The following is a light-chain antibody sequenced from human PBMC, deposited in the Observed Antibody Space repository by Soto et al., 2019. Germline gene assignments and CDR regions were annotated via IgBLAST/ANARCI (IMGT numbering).Light chain of an antibody. CDR2: DAS. CDR3: QQRSNWPRT. V-gene: IGKV3-11*01. CDR1: QSVSSY. J-gene: IGKJ1*01. Sequence: EIVLAQSPATLSLSPGEIVTLSCRASQSVSSYLAWYQQKPGQAPRLLIYDASNRATGIPARFSGSGPGTDFTLTISSLEPEDFAVYYCQQRSNWPRTFGQGTKVDIK.